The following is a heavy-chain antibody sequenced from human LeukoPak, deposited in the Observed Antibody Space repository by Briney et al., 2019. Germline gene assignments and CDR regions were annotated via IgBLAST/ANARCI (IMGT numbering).Heavy chain of an antibody. CDR1: GFIFSSYG. CDR3: ARAAYCGGDCYLDLPYFDY. Sequence: GGSLRLSCAASGFIFSSYGMHWVRQAPGKGLEWVAVIWSGGSNKYSSDSVKGRFTISRDNSKNTLYLQMNSLRAEDTAVYYCARAAYCGGDCYLDLPYFDYWGQGTLVTVSS. D-gene: IGHD2-21*02. V-gene: IGHV3-33*08. CDR2: IWSGGSNK. J-gene: IGHJ4*02.